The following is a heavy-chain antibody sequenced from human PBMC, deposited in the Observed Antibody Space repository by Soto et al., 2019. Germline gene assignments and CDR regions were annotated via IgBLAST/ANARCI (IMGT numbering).Heavy chain of an antibody. CDR1: GYTFTSYD. D-gene: IGHD3-10*01. CDR2: MNPNSGNT. J-gene: IGHJ4*02. Sequence: GASVKVSCKASGYTFTSYDINWVRQATGQGLEWMGWMNPNSGNTGYAQKFQGRVTMTRNTSISTAYMELSSLRSEDTAVYYCARGIGLWFGELKGNFDYWGQGTLVTVSS. CDR3: ARGIGLWFGELKGNFDY. V-gene: IGHV1-8*01.